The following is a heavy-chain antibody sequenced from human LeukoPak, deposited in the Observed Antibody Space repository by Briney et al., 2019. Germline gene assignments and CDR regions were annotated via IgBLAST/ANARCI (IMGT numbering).Heavy chain of an antibody. D-gene: IGHD6-6*01. Sequence: SETLSLTCAVYGGSFSGYYWSWIRQPPGKGLEWIGEINHSGSTNYSPSLKSRVTISVDTSKNQFSLKLSSVTAADTAVYYCARDWGVSARPGYMDVWGKGTTVTVSS. CDR2: INHSGST. V-gene: IGHV4-34*01. CDR1: GGSFSGYY. CDR3: ARDWGVSARPGYMDV. J-gene: IGHJ6*03.